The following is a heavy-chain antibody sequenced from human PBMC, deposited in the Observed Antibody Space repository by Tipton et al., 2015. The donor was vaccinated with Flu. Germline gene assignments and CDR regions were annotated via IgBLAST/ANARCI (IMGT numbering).Heavy chain of an antibody. J-gene: IGHJ4*02. CDR2: IYYSGSA. Sequence: VKPSETLSLTCTVSGGSISSYYWSWIRQPPGKGLEWIGYIYYSGSANYNPSLKSRVTISVDTSKNQFSLKLSSVTAADTAVYYCAGFTVYALSFDYWGQGTLVTVSS. V-gene: IGHV4-59*01. CDR1: GGSISSYY. CDR3: AGFTVYALSFDY. D-gene: IGHD2-8*01.